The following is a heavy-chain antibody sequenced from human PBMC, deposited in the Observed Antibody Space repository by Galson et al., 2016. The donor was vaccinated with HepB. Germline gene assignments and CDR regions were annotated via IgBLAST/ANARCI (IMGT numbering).Heavy chain of an antibody. D-gene: IGHD6-13*01. CDR3: ARHQLEDYRFHAMDV. Sequence: QSGAEVKKPGESLKISCKGSGCDLTNYWIGWVRQMPGKGLQWMGIIYPGDADTRYSPSFQGQVTISADRSISTAYIQWSCLKASDTAIYYCARHQLEDYRFHAMDVWGQGTTVIVSS. CDR1: GCDLTNYW. CDR2: IYPGDADT. J-gene: IGHJ6*02. V-gene: IGHV5-51*01.